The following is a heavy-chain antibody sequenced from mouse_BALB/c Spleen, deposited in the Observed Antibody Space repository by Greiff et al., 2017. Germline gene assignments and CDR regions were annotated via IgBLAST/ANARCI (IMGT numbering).Heavy chain of an antibody. CDR3: ARQSPRAMDY. Sequence: EVKLVESGGDLVKPGGSLKLSCAASGFTFSSYGMSWVRQTPDKRLEWVATISSGGSYTYYPDSVKGRFTIYRDNAKNTLYLQMSSLKSEDTAMYYCARQSPRAMDYWGQGTSVTVSS. J-gene: IGHJ4*01. V-gene: IGHV5-6*02. CDR2: ISSGGSYT. CDR1: GFTFSSYG.